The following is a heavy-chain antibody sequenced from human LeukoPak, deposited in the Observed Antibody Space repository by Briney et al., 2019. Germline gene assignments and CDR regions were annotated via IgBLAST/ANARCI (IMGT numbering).Heavy chain of an antibody. D-gene: IGHD6-13*01. CDR2: FDPEDGET. CDR3: VTVPGYSSSWYDDAFDI. J-gene: IGHJ3*02. V-gene: IGHV1-24*01. CDR1: GYTLTELS. Sequence: ASVKVSCKVSGYTLTELSMHWVRQAPGKGLEWMGGFDPEDGETIYAQKFQGRVTMTEDTSTDTAYMELSSLRSEDTAVYYCVTVPGYSSSWYDDAFDIWGQGTMVTVSS.